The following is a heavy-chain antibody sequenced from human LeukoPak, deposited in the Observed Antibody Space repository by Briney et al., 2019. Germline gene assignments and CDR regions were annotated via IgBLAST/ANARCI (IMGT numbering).Heavy chain of an antibody. Sequence: SETLSLTCTVSGGSISSGGDYWSWIRQHPGKGLEWIGYISYSGTTYYNPSLKSRITISLDTSKNQFSLDLSSVTAADTAVYFRARAAWRGTNSRDAFDIWGLGTVVTVSS. CDR2: ISYSGTT. J-gene: IGHJ3*02. V-gene: IGHV4-31*03. D-gene: IGHD4/OR15-4a*01. CDR3: ARAAWRGTNSRDAFDI. CDR1: GGSISSGGDY.